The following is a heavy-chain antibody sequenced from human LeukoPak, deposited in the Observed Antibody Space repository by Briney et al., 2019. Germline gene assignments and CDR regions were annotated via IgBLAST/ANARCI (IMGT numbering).Heavy chain of an antibody. CDR1: GFTFSSYA. V-gene: IGHV3-30*04. J-gene: IGHJ4*02. CDR3: ASENDY. CDR2: ISYDGSNK. Sequence: GRPLRLSCAASGFTFSSYAMHWVRQAPGKGLEWVAVISYDGSNKYYADSVKGRFTISRDNSKNTLYLQMNSLRAEDTAVYYCASENDYWGQGTLVTVSS.